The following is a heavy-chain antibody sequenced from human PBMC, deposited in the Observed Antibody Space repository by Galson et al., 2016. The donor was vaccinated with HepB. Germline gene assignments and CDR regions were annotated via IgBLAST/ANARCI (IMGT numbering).Heavy chain of an antibody. D-gene: IGHD3-16*01. CDR3: ALYLGNPLGDY. Sequence: ETLSLTCVVDGVPLNEYYWNWIRQFPGKGLEWIGEVRHVGAPTYNPSLESRVTISIDTSKKQFSLHLTSVTAADTASYYCALYLGNPLGDYWGREPRSPSPQ. V-gene: IGHV4-34*01. CDR2: VRHVGAP. CDR1: GVPLNEYY. J-gene: IGHJ4*02.